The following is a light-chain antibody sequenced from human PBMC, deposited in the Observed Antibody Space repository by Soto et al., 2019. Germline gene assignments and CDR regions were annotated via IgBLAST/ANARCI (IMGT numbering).Light chain of an antibody. CDR1: QSVSSN. CDR2: GAS. CDR3: QHYNNWPRT. Sequence: EIVMTQSPATLSVSPGERATLSCRASQSVSSNLAWYQQKPGQAPRLLIYGASTRATGIPARFSGSGSGTEFTLTISSLHSEEFSVYYCQHYNNWPRTFGQGTKVEIK. V-gene: IGKV3-15*01. J-gene: IGKJ1*01.